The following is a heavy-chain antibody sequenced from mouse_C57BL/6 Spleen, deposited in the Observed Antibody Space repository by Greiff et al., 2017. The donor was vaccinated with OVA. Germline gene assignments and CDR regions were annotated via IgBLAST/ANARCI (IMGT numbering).Heavy chain of an antibody. CDR2: ISDGGSYT. CDR3: ARDMITTELWYFDV. D-gene: IGHD2-4*01. J-gene: IGHJ1*03. CDR1: GFTFSSYA. Sequence: EVQLVESGGGLVKPGGSLKLSCAASGFTFSSYAMSWVRQTPEKRLEWVATISDGGSYTYYPDNVKGRFTISRDNAKNNLYLQMSHLKSEDTAMYYCARDMITTELWYFDVWGTGTTVTVSS. V-gene: IGHV5-4*01.